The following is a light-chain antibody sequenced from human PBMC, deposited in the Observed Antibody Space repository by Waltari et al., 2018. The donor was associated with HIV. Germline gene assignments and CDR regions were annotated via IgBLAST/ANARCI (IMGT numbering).Light chain of an antibody. V-gene: IGLV2-11*01. J-gene: IGLJ3*02. CDR2: DVT. CDR3: CSYAGNYPVL. CDR1: SSDVGGYNY. Sequence: QSALTQPRSVSGSPGQSVTISCTGTSSDVGGYNYVSWYQQNPGKAPKFIIYDVTNRPSGVPDRFSGSKSGNTASLTISGLQAEDEADYYCCSYAGNYPVLFGGGTKLTVL.